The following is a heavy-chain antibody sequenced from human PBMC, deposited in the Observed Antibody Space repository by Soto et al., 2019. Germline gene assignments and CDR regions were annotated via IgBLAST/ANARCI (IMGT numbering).Heavy chain of an antibody. CDR1: GYKLNRYC. Sequence: GPALKRSGERSGYKLNRYCFCLVRSITEKVLEWMGIIYPGDSDTRYSPSFQGQVTISADKSISTAYLQWSSLKASDTAMYYCSRPSGYSLGSARGAFAFWVKGTMVT. CDR3: SRPSGYSLGSARGAFAF. CDR2: IYPGDSDT. J-gene: IGHJ3*01. D-gene: IGHD5-18*01. V-gene: IGHV5-51*01.